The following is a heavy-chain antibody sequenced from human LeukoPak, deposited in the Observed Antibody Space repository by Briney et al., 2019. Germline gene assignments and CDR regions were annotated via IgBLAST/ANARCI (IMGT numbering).Heavy chain of an antibody. CDR2: IIPMFGIA. D-gene: IGHD6-19*01. Sequence: SVNVSCQSSGGTFRRYALRWLRPAPGQGLEWMGVIIPMFGIAHYPHKLQGRVTITADDSTSTAYMELSSLRSEDTAVYYCARDRPYTGGWRGFDYWGQGTLVTVSS. CDR1: GGTFRRYA. J-gene: IGHJ4*02. V-gene: IGHV1-69*13. CDR3: ARDRPYTGGWRGFDY.